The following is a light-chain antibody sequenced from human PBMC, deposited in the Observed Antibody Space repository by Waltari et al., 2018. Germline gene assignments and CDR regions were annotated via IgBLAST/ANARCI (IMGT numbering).Light chain of an antibody. J-gene: IGKJ5*01. V-gene: IGKV4-1*01. CDR1: QRVLYSSNNKNY. Sequence: DIVMTQSPDSLAVSLGERATIHCQSSQRVLYSSNNKNYLAWYQPKPGQPPKLLIYWASTRESGVPDRFSGSGSGTDFTLTISSLQAEDVAVYYCQQYYTTPITFGQGTRLEIK. CDR2: WAS. CDR3: QQYYTTPIT.